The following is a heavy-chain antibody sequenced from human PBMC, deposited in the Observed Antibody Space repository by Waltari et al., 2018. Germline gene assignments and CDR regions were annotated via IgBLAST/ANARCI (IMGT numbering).Heavy chain of an antibody. CDR2: IHGSGRT. V-gene: IGHV4-4*02. D-gene: IGHD2-15*01. Sequence: QLQQSGPGLVTPSESLSLTCAVSGDSMNSHYWWNWVRQPPGKGLEWVGQIHGSGRTNYNPSLESRVTVSIDTSNNQFSLKVSYATAADTAVYYCARDRGRGLYLDSWGQGTLVTVSP. CDR3: ARDRGRGLYLDS. CDR1: GDSMNSHYW. J-gene: IGHJ4*02.